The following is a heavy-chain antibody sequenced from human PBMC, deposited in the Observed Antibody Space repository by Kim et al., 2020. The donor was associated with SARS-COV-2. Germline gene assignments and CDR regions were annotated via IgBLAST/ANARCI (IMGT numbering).Heavy chain of an antibody. CDR2: T. J-gene: IGHJ4*02. D-gene: IGHD2-2*01. V-gene: IGHV3-49*02. CDR3: TRDHQLRSVDY. Sequence: TEYAPSVKGSFTIASVNSKSIAYLQMNSLKADDTAVYYCTRDHQLRSVDYWGQGTLVTVSS.